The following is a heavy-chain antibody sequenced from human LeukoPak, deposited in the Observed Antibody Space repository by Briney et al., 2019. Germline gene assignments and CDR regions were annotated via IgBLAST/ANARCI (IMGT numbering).Heavy chain of an antibody. CDR1: GGSFSSYA. V-gene: IGHV1-69*06. CDR3: ARETATRYFDY. CDR2: IIPIFGTA. J-gene: IGHJ4*02. D-gene: IGHD2-15*01. Sequence: SVKVSCKASGGSFSSYAISWVRQAPGQRREWMGGIIPIFGTANYAQKFQGRVTITADKSTSTAYMELSSLRSEDTAVYYCARETATRYFDYWGQGTLVTVSS.